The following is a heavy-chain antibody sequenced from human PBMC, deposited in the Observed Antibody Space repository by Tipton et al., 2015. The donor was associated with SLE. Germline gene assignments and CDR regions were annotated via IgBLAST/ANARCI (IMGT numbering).Heavy chain of an antibody. J-gene: IGHJ6*04. V-gene: IGHV3-30*04. CDR1: GFTFSYYA. CDR3: AKDHVGLPITDYLLDV. D-gene: IGHD4-11*01. CDR2: ISFDGSNT. Sequence: SLRLSCAASGFTFSYYAMHCVRQAPGKGLGWVAVISFDGSNTYYADSVKGRFTIPRDSSKNTLHLLMSSLRAEDTAVYYCAKDHVGLPITDYLLDVWGIGTTVTVSS.